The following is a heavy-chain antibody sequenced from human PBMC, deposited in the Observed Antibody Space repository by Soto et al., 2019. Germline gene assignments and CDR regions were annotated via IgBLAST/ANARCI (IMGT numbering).Heavy chain of an antibody. CDR3: ARGGYYYYYYYMDV. J-gene: IGHJ6*03. V-gene: IGHV4-59*01. D-gene: IGHD3-10*01. Sequence: SETLSLTCTVSGGSISSYYWSWIRQPPGKGLEWIGYIYYSGSTNYNPSLKSRVTISVDTSKNQFSLKLSSVTAADTAVYYCARGGYYYYYYYMDVXGKGTTVTVSS. CDR2: IYYSGST. CDR1: GGSISSYY.